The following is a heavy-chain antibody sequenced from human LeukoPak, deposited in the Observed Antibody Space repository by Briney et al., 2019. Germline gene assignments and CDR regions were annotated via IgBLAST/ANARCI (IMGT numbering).Heavy chain of an antibody. CDR2: IRQDDIER. V-gene: IGHV3-7*01. Sequence: QTGGSLRLSCAASGFTFSTYWMTWVRQAPGKGLERVATIRQDDIERHLVDSVKGRFFISRDNAKNSLYLQMNSLTVEDTAVYYCVRGCNRAHCPYFFDSWGQGTLITVS. J-gene: IGHJ4*02. CDR3: VRGCNRAHCPYFFDS. D-gene: IGHD2/OR15-2a*01. CDR1: GFTFSTYW.